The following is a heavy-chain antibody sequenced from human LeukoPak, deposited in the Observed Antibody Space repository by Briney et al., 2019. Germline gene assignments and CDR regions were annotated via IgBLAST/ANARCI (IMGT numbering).Heavy chain of an antibody. V-gene: IGHV4-31*03. CDR1: GGSISSGGYY. J-gene: IGHJ3*02. D-gene: IGHD2-15*01. CDR2: IYYSGST. Sequence: TSQTLSLTCTVSGGSISSGGYYWSWIRQHPGKGLEWIGYIYYSGSTYYNPSLKSRVTISVDTSKNQFSLKLSSVTAADTAMYYCAREKTDCSGGSCYRYRAFDIWGQGTMVTVSS. CDR3: AREKTDCSGGSCYRYRAFDI.